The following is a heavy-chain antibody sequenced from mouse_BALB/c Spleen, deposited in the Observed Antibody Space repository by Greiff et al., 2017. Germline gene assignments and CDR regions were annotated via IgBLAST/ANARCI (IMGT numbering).Heavy chain of an antibody. V-gene: IGHV2-2*02. Sequence: VKLMESGPGLVQPSQSLSITCTVSGFSLTSYGVHWVRQSPGKGLEWLGVIWSGGSTDYNAAFISRLSISKDNSKSQVFFKMNSLQANDTAIYYCARYDYDGAYWGQGTLVTVSA. D-gene: IGHD2-4*01. CDR1: GFSLTSYG. CDR3: ARYDYDGAY. CDR2: IWSGGST. J-gene: IGHJ3*01.